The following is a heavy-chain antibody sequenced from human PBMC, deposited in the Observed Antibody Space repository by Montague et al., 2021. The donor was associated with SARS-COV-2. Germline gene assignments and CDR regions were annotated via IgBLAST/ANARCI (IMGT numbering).Heavy chain of an antibody. CDR3: AKGIAAAGIGFYYYYYGMDV. J-gene: IGHJ6*02. CDR2: ISWNRGSI. D-gene: IGHD6-13*01. Sequence: SLRLSCAASGFTFGDYAMHWVRQAPGKGLEWVSGISWNRGSIGYADSVKGRFAISRDNAKNSLYLQMNSLRAEDTALYYCAKGIAAAGIGFYYYYYGMDVWGQGTTVTVSS. CDR1: GFTFGDYA. V-gene: IGHV3-9*01.